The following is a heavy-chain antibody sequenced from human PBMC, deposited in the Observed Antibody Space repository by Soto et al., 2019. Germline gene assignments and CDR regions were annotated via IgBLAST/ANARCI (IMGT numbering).Heavy chain of an antibody. V-gene: IGHV1-18*01. CDR3: ARGWDCSSTSCYEFFDY. CDR2: ISAYNGNT. D-gene: IGHD2-2*01. Sequence: QVQLVQSGAEVKKPGASVKVSCKASGYTFTSYGISWVRQAPGQGLEWMGWISAYNGNTNYAQKLQGRGTMTTDTSTSTAYMERRSLRSDDTAVYYCARGWDCSSTSCYEFFDYWGQGTLVTVSS. J-gene: IGHJ4*02. CDR1: GYTFTSYG.